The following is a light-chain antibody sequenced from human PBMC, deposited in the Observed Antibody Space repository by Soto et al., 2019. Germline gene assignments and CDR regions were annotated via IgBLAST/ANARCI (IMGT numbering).Light chain of an antibody. CDR1: SSNIGTNA. J-gene: IGLJ2*01. CDR2: TDN. Sequence: QSVLTQPPSASGTPGQRVTFSCSGSSSNIGTNAVNWYQQLPGTAPKLIIYTDNQRPSGVPDRFSVSKSGTSASLAISGLQSEDEADYYCAAWDASLSAVVFGGGTKLTVL. CDR3: AAWDASLSAVV. V-gene: IGLV1-44*01.